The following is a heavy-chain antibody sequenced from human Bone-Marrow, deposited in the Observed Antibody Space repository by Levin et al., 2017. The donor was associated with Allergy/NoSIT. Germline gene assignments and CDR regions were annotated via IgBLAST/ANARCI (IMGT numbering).Heavy chain of an antibody. CDR3: SWVENFFQGSLSETHDS. V-gene: IGHV1-69*05. CDR1: GGSLNSFA. J-gene: IGHJ5*02. D-gene: IGHD3-10*01. CDR2: VMPMFKTP. Sequence: PAASVKVSCKGSGGSLNSFAVSWVRQAPGQGLEWMGGVMPMFKTPRYAERMEDRLTITMDESTNTVYMELGSLRPEDTAIYYCSWVENFFQGSLSETHDSWGQGTPVTVSS.